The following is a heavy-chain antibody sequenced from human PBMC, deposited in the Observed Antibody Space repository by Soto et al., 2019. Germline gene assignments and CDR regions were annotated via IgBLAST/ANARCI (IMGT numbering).Heavy chain of an antibody. J-gene: IGHJ4*02. CDR1: GFTFSEYG. CDR3: NQDEHGDW. V-gene: IGHV3-30*03. D-gene: IGHD2-15*01. Sequence: QVQLVESGGGVVQPGRSLRLSCSASGFTFSEYGVNWVRQAPGKGLEWVAVISNDGSTQFYADSVKGRFTISRDNSKNTLSLQMNSLRPEDTAVYYSNQDEHGDWWGQGTLVNVSS. CDR2: ISNDGSTQ.